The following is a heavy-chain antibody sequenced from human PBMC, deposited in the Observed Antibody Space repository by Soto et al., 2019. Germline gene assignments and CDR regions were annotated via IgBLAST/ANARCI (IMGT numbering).Heavy chain of an antibody. D-gene: IGHD4-17*01. CDR2: IIPILGIA. J-gene: IGHJ4*02. CDR1: GGTFSSYT. CDR3: ARDDYGGNFPAY. V-gene: IGHV1-69*08. Sequence: QVQLVQSGAEVKKPGSSVKVSCKASGGTFSSYTISWVRQAPGQGLEWMGRIIPILGIANYAQKFQGRVTITADKSTSTAYMELSSLRSEDTAVYYCARDDYGGNFPAYWGQGTLVTVSS.